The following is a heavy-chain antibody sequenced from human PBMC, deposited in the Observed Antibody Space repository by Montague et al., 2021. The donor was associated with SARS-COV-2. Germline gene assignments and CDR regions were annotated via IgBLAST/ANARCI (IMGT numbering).Heavy chain of an antibody. V-gene: IGHV4-59*13. D-gene: IGHD3-16*02. CDR3: ARSVVGGTYRHTRWFDP. CDR2: TYYSGVA. J-gene: IGHJ5*02. Sequence: SETLSLTCTVSGGSISSYYWSWIRQPPGKGLEYIGYTYYSGVANYNPSLRSRVTISLDTSKNQFSLNLRSVTAADTAVYYCARSVVGGTYRHTRWFDPWGQGTLVTVFS. CDR1: GGSISSYY.